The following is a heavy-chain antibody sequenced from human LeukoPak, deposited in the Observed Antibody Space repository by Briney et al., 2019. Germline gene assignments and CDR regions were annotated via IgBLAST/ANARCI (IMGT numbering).Heavy chain of an antibody. CDR1: GFTFSSYS. Sequence: GGSLRLSCAASGFTFSSYSMNWVRQAPEKGLEWVSSISSSSSYIYYADSVKGRFTISRDNAKNSLYLQMNSLRAEDTAVYYCARDGRIQLWSQDYYYYYMDVWGKGTTVTVSS. V-gene: IGHV3-21*01. CDR3: ARDGRIQLWSQDYYYYYMDV. CDR2: ISSSSSYI. J-gene: IGHJ6*03. D-gene: IGHD5-18*01.